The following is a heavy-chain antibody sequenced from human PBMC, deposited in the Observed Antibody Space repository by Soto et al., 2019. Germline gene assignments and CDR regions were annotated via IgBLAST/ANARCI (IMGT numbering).Heavy chain of an antibody. V-gene: IGHV1-69*13. CDR2: IIPLFGTA. CDR1: GGTFNKYA. CDR3: ARQFDYDTSGYYYAY. D-gene: IGHD3-22*01. J-gene: IGHJ4*02. Sequence: GASVKVSCKASGGTFNKYAIDWVRQAPGQGLEWMGGIIPLFGTANYAQKFQGRVTITADEATSTAYMELSSLRSEDTAVYYCARQFDYDTSGYYYAYWGQGTLVTAPQ.